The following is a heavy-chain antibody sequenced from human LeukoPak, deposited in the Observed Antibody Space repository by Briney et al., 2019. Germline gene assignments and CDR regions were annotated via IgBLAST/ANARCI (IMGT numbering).Heavy chain of an antibody. CDR2: INYSGNT. Sequence: PSETLSLTCTVSGGSISSSSYYWAWIRQPPGKGLEWIGSINYSGNTYYNPSLKSRVTISVDTSKSQFFLKLSSVTAADTAVYYCAGQKWITMVRGVINWFDPWGQGTLVTVSS. D-gene: IGHD3-10*01. V-gene: IGHV4-39*01. CDR3: AGQKWITMVRGVINWFDP. CDR1: GGSISSSSYY. J-gene: IGHJ5*02.